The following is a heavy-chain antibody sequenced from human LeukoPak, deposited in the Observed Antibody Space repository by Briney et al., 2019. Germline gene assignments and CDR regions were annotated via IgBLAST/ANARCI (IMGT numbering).Heavy chain of an antibody. CDR3: ARVIVVVVAAIGYFDY. D-gene: IGHD2-15*01. J-gene: IGHJ4*02. CDR1: GFTFSSYW. CDR2: IKQDGSEK. Sequence: GGSLRLSCAASGFTFSSYWMSWVRQAPGKGLEWVANIKQDGSEKYYVDSVKGRFTISRDNAKNSLYLQMNSLRAEDTAVYYCARVIVVVVAAIGYFDYWGQGTLVTVSS. V-gene: IGHV3-7*03.